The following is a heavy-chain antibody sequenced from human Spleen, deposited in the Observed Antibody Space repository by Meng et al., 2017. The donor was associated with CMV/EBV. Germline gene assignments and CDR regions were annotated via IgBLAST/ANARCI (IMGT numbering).Heavy chain of an antibody. CDR2: ISSSSSYI. V-gene: IGHV3-21*05. D-gene: IGHD2-8*01. J-gene: IGHJ3*02. Sequence: GESLKISCAASGFTFSSYEMNWVRQAPGKGLEWVSYISSSSSYIYYADSVKGRFTISRDNAKNSLYLQMNSLRAEDTAVYYCARDIVLMVYEAFDIWGQGTMVTVSS. CDR1: GFTFSSYE. CDR3: ARDIVLMVYEAFDI.